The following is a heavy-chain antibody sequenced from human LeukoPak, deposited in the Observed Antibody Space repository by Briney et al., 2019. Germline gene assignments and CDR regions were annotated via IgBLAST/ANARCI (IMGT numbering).Heavy chain of an antibody. J-gene: IGHJ4*02. CDR1: GYTFATFG. D-gene: IGHD1-26*01. CDR3: ARGLDSGRDLDY. CDR2: ISSYDGDT. Sequence: ASVKVSCKATGYTFATFGISWVRQAPGQGLEWMGWISSYDGDTNYAQKLQDRVTMTTDTSTSIAYMELRSLRYDDTAMYYCARGLDSGRDLDYWGQGTLVTVSS. V-gene: IGHV1-18*01.